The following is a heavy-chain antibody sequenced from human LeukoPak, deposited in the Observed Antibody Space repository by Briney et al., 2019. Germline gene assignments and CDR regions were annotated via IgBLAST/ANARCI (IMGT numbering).Heavy chain of an antibody. CDR3: ARRDDYVNLDY. J-gene: IGHJ4*02. V-gene: IGHV1-3*01. Sequence: ASVKVSCKASGYTFTRFAIHWVRQAPGQRLEWMGWINGGNGNTKYSQKFQDRVTFTRDTSAGTAYMELSSLRSEDTAVYYCARRDDYVNLDYWGQGTLVTVSS. CDR1: GYTFTRFA. CDR2: INGGNGNT. D-gene: IGHD4-17*01.